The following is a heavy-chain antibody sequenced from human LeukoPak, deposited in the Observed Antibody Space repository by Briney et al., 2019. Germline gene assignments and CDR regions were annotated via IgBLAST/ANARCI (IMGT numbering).Heavy chain of an antibody. Sequence: GGSLRLSCAASGFTFSTYWMSWVRQAPGKGLEWVANIQQDGSEKYYVDSVKGRFFISRDNAKNSLYLQMSGLRAEDTAVYYCAREGIAAAPDYWGQGTLVTVSS. CDR1: GFTFSTYW. D-gene: IGHD6-13*01. CDR2: IQQDGSEK. V-gene: IGHV3-7*01. CDR3: AREGIAAAPDY. J-gene: IGHJ4*02.